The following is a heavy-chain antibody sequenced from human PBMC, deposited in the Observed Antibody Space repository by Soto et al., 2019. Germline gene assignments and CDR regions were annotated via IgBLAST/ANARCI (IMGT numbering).Heavy chain of an antibody. J-gene: IGHJ4*02. Sequence: TLSLTCTVSGGSISSGDYYWSWIRQHPGKGLEWIGSIFYSGGTYYHPSLKSRLTISVDTSKNQFYLKLSSVTAADTAVYYCARARRTNRLIFDYWGQGTLVTVSS. CDR2: IFYSGGT. CDR3: ARARRTNRLIFDY. CDR1: GGSISSGDYY. D-gene: IGHD5-12*01. V-gene: IGHV4-31*03.